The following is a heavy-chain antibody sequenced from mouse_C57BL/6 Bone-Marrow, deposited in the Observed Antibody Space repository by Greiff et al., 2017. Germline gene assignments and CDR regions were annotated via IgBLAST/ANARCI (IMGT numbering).Heavy chain of an antibody. CDR1: GYTFTSYG. CDR3: ARLMITSVDYFDY. Sequence: VQLQESGAELARPGASVKLSCKASGYTFTSYGISWVKQRTGQGLEWIGEIYPRSGITYYNEKFKGKATLTADTSSSTAYMELRSLTSEDSAVYFCARLMITSVDYFDYWGQGTTLTVSS. D-gene: IGHD1-1*01. CDR2: IYPRSGIT. V-gene: IGHV1-81*01. J-gene: IGHJ2*01.